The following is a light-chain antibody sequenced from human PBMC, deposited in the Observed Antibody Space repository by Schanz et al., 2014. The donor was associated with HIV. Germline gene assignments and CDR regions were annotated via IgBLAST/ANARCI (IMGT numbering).Light chain of an antibody. CDR1: QTIGTW. Sequence: DIQMTQSPATLSASIGDRVTITCRASQTIGTWLAWYQQKPGKAPKLLIYDASNLETGVPSRFSGGGSGTELTLTISSLQHDDFATYYCQQYNSYPYTFGQGTKLEIK. V-gene: IGKV1-5*01. J-gene: IGKJ2*01. CDR3: QQYNSYPYT. CDR2: DAS.